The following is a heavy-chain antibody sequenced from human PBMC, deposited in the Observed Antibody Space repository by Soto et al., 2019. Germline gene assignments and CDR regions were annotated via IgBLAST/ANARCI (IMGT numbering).Heavy chain of an antibody. CDR1: GYTFTSHY. J-gene: IGHJ4*02. CDR2: INPSGGRT. CDR3: ARDQEMATLSYFFDY. D-gene: IGHD5-12*01. Sequence: GSSVKVSCKASGYTFTSHYMHWVRQAPGQGLEWMGIINPSGGRTSYAQKFQSRVTMPRDASTSIVYMALSSLRSEDTAVYYCARDQEMATLSYFFDYWGQGTLVTVSS. V-gene: IGHV1-46*01.